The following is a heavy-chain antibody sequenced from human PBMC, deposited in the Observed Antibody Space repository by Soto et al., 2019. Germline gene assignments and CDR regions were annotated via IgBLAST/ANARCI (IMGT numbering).Heavy chain of an antibody. CDR2: IYHRGST. Sequence: QLQLQESGSGLVKPSQTLSLTCAVSGGSISSGGYSWSWIRQPPGKGLEWIGYIYHRGSTYYNPSLKSRVXIXXDRSKNQFSLKLSSVTAADTAVYYWASGQQLGRHYWGQGTLVTVSS. CDR3: ASGQQLGRHY. J-gene: IGHJ4*02. D-gene: IGHD6-13*01. CDR1: GGSISSGGYS. V-gene: IGHV4-30-2*01.